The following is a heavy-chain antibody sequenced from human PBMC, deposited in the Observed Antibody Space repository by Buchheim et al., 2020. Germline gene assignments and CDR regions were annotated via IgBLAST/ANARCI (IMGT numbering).Heavy chain of an antibody. D-gene: IGHD5/OR15-5a*01. CDR3: ARDGWSSLRLLMANWVDP. J-gene: IGHJ5*02. CDR1: GFTFSSYG. V-gene: IGHV3-33*01. CDR2: IWYDGSNK. Sequence: QVQLVESGGGVVQPGRSLRLSCAASGFTFSSYGMHWVRQAPGKGLEWVAVIWYDGSNKYYADSVKGRFTISRDNSKNTLYLQMNSLRAEDTAVYYCARDGWSSLRLLMANWVDPWGQGTL.